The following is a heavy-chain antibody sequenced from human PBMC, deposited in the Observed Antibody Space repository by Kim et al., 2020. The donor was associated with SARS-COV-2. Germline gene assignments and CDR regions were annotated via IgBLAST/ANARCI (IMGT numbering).Heavy chain of an antibody. CDR2: FDPDDGET. CDR3: ATDGSRSDIVVVVAATLNLNY. J-gene: IGHJ4*02. CDR1: GYTLTELS. V-gene: IGHV1-24*01. D-gene: IGHD2-15*01. Sequence: ASVKVSCKVSGYTLTELSMHWVRQAPGKGLEWMGGFDPDDGETIYAQKFQGRVTMTEDTSTDTAYMELSSLRSEDTAVYYCATDGSRSDIVVVVAATLNLNYWGQGTLVTVSS.